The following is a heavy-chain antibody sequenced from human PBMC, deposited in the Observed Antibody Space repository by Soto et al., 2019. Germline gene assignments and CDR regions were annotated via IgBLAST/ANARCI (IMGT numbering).Heavy chain of an antibody. Sequence: SETLSLTCTVSGGSISSYYWSWIRQPPGKGLEWIGYIYYSGSTDYNPSLKSRVTISVDTSKNQFSLKLSSVTTADTAVYYCATSHDNSNQFYFGYWGQGTLVTVSS. J-gene: IGHJ4*02. CDR2: IYYSGST. CDR3: ATSHDNSNQFYFGY. V-gene: IGHV4-59*01. CDR1: GGSISSYY. D-gene: IGHD4-4*01.